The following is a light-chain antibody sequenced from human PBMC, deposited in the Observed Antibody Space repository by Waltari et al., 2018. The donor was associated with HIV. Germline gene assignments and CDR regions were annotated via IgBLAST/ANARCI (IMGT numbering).Light chain of an antibody. CDR3: CSYTSAATWV. Sequence: QSALTQPASVSGSRGQSITISCTGTNSDIGSYDLVSWYQQHPGDAPKLIIYEVSYRPPVVSERCPGAKSINAASLTISGLQADDEADYYCCSYTSAATWVFGGGTKVTVL. V-gene: IGLV2-14*01. J-gene: IGLJ3*02. CDR1: NSDIGSYDL. CDR2: EVS.